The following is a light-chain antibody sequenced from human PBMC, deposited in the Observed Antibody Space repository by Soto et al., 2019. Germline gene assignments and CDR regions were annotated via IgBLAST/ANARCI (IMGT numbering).Light chain of an antibody. J-gene: IGLJ1*01. Sequence: QPVLTQPPSASGAPGQRLTISCSGDKSNIGSTTVSWFQQLPGKAPQLLISRNDRRPSGVPDRFSASKSGTSGSLAISALQSEDEADYYCASWDDTLNGYVFGPGTKLTVL. CDR3: ASWDDTLNGYV. V-gene: IGLV1-44*01. CDR1: KSNIGSTT. CDR2: RND.